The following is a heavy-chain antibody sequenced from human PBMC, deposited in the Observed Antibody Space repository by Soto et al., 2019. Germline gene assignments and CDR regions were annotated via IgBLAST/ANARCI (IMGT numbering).Heavy chain of an antibody. CDR3: AREDIVVVPAAIRVYYYYGMDV. CDR2: INPNSGGT. Sequence: ASVKVSCKASGYTFTGYYMHWVRQAPGQGLEWMGWINPNSGGTNYAQKFQGRVTMTRDTSISTAYMELSRLRSDDTAVYYCAREDIVVVPAAIRVYYYYGMDVWGQGTTVTVSS. J-gene: IGHJ6*02. V-gene: IGHV1-2*02. D-gene: IGHD2-2*02. CDR1: GYTFTGYY.